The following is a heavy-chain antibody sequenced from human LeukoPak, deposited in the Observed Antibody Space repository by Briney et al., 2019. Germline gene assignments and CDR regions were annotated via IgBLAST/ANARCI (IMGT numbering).Heavy chain of an antibody. CDR1: GFTFSDHY. CDR3: ARVLDTAMGYGFDY. V-gene: IGHV3-11*04. J-gene: IGHJ4*02. Sequence: GGSLKLSCAASGFTFSDHYMDWVRQAPGKGLEWVSYISSSGSTIYYADSVEGRFTISRDNAKNSLYLQMNSLRAEDTAVYYCARVLDTAMGYGFDYWGQGTLVTVSS. CDR2: ISSSGSTI. D-gene: IGHD5-18*01.